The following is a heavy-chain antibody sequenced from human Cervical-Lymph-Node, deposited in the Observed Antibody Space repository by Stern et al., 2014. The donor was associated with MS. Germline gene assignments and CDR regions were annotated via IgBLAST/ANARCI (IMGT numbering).Heavy chain of an antibody. D-gene: IGHD3-16*01. CDR3: ARDQGGLFFDP. Sequence: QVQLQESGPGLVKPSETLSLTCTVSGGSISSYYWSWIPQPPGKGLEWIGYIYYSGSTNYNPSLKSRVTISVDTSKNQFSLKLSSVTAADTAVYYCARDQGGLFFDPWGQGTLVTVSS. J-gene: IGHJ5*02. V-gene: IGHV4-59*01. CDR2: IYYSGST. CDR1: GGSISSYY.